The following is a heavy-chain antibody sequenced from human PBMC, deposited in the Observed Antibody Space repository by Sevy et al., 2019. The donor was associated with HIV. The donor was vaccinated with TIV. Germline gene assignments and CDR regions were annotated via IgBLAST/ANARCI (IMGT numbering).Heavy chain of an antibody. CDR1: GFIFTNYA. Sequence: GGSLRLSCVASGFIFTNYAMHWVRQAPGKGLEWISYISSGGRIIYYADSVKGRFTISRDNTNNSLYLRMNSLRAEDTAVYYCARVRVAATDYYFDYWGQGTLVTVSS. CDR3: ARVRVAATDYYFDY. CDR2: ISSGGRII. J-gene: IGHJ4*02. V-gene: IGHV3-48*03. D-gene: IGHD2-15*01.